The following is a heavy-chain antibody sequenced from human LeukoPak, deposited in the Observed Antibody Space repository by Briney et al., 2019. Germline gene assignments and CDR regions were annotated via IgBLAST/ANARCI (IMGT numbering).Heavy chain of an antibody. J-gene: IGHJ5*02. Sequence: SSETLSLTCAVYGGSFSGYYWSWIRQPPGKGLEWIGEINHSGSTNYNPSLKSRVTISVDTSKNQFSLKLSSVTAADMAVYYCARGFPFGELVDWFDPWGQGTLVTASS. CDR3: ARGFPFGELVDWFDP. D-gene: IGHD3-10*01. CDR1: GGSFSGYY. CDR2: INHSGST. V-gene: IGHV4-34*01.